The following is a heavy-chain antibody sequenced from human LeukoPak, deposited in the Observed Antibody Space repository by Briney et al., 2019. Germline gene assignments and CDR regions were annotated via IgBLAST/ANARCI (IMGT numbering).Heavy chain of an antibody. CDR1: GFSFSSYA. Sequence: AGGSLRLSCAASGFSFSSYAMSWVRQAPGEGLEWVSGVADSGGTTYYADSVKGRFTISRDNSKNTLYLQMNSLRAEDTAVYYCAKHYTASWYGFDYWGQGTLVTVSS. D-gene: IGHD6-13*01. CDR3: AKHYTASWYGFDY. CDR2: VADSGGTT. V-gene: IGHV3-23*01. J-gene: IGHJ4*02.